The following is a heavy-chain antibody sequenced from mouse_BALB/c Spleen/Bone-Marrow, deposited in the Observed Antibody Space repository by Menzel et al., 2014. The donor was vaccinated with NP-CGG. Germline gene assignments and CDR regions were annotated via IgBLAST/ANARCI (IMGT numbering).Heavy chain of an antibody. V-gene: IGHV1S137*01. CDR2: ISGYYGDA. D-gene: IGHD2-14*01. J-gene: IGHJ4*01. CDR1: GYTFTDYA. Sequence: VQLQQSGAELVRPGVSVKISCKGSGYTFTDYAIHWVKQSHAKSLEWIGLISGYYGDAIYNQKFKGKATMTVDKSSSTAYMDLARLTPEDSAIYYCARAGKVRNAMDYWGQGTSVTVSS. CDR3: ARAGKVRNAMDY.